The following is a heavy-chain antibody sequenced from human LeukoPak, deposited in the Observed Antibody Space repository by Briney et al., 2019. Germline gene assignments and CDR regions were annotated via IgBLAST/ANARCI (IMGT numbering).Heavy chain of an antibody. Sequence: GGSLRLSCAASGFTFSSYNMNWVRQAPGKGLEWVSLISGDGGSTYYADSVKGRFTISRDNSKNSLYLQMNSLRTEDTALYYCAKDAFGYGGYWGQGTLVTVSS. J-gene: IGHJ4*02. V-gene: IGHV3-43*02. CDR3: AKDAFGYGGY. CDR2: ISGDGGST. D-gene: IGHD5-12*01. CDR1: GFTFSSYN.